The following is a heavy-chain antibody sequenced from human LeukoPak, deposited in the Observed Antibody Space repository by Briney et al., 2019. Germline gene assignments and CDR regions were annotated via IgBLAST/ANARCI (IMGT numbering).Heavy chain of an antibody. Sequence: TSETLSLTCTVSGDSISNYYWNWIRQPPGKGLEWIGYIYYSRSTSYNPSLKSRVTISVDTSKNQFSLELSSVTAADTAVYYCASRTMLDALDIWGQGTMVTVSS. CDR2: IYYSRST. V-gene: IGHV4-59*01. J-gene: IGHJ3*02. CDR1: GDSISNYY. D-gene: IGHD3-10*02. CDR3: ASRTMLDALDI.